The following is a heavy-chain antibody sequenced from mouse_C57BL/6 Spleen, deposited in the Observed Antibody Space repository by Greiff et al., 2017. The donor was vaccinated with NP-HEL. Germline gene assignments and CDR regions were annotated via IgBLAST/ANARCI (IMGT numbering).Heavy chain of an antibody. J-gene: IGHJ2*01. D-gene: IGHD2-4*01. CDR2: IYPGSGST. Sequence: QVQLQQPGAELVKPGASVKMSCKASGYTFTSYWITWVKQRPGQGLEWIGDIYPGSGSTNYNEKFKGKATMTVDTSSSTADMQLSSLTSEDSAVYYCARSVYYDYAYFDYWGQGTTLTVSS. V-gene: IGHV1-55*01. CDR1: GYTFTSYW. CDR3: ARSVYYDYAYFDY.